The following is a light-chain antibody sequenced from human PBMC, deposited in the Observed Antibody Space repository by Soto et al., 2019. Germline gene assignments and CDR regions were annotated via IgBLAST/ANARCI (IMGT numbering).Light chain of an antibody. V-gene: IGKV1-39*01. CDR1: QSISSY. CDR3: QQTYNTPAIT. J-gene: IGKJ5*01. CDR2: AAS. Sequence: DIQMTQSPSSLSASVGDRVTITCRASQSISSYLNWYQQKPGKAPKLLIYAASSLQSGVPSRFSGSGSGTDFTLTISSLQPEDFAAYFCQQTYNTPAITFGQGTRLEIK.